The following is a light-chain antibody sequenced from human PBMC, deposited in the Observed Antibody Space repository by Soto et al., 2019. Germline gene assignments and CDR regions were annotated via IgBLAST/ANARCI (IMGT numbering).Light chain of an antibody. CDR2: GAS. CDR1: QSVSSSY. J-gene: IGKJ1*01. Sequence: EIVLTQSPGTLSLSPGERATLSCRASQSVSSSYLAWYQQKPGQAPRLLIYGASSRATGIPDRFSGSGSGTDFTLTISRLEPEDFAVYYCQQYGSSLWTIGQWTKVEIK. V-gene: IGKV3-20*01. CDR3: QQYGSSLWT.